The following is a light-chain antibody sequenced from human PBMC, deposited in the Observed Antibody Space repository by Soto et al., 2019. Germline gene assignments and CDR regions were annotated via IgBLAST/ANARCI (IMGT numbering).Light chain of an antibody. J-gene: IGKJ4*01. CDR2: AAS. CDR1: QSISSY. V-gene: IGKV1-39*01. CDR3: QQSYNTLRT. Sequence: DIQMTQSPSSLSASVGDRVTITCRASQSISSYLNWYQQKPGKAPKLLIYAASSLQSGVPSRFSGSGSGTDFTLTISSLQPEDFATYYCQQSYNTLRTVGGGTKVEIK.